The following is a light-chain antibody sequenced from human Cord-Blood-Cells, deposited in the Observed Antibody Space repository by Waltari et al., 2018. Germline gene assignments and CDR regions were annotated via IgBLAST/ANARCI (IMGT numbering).Light chain of an antibody. CDR2: DVS. Sequence: QSALTQPASVSGSPGQSITISCTGTSSDVGGYNYVSWYQQHPGKAPKLMIYDVSNRPSGVSNRFSGSKSGHTASLTISGLQAEDEADYYCSSYTSSSTLGGVFGTGTKVTVL. CDR1: SSDVGGYNY. V-gene: IGLV2-14*03. J-gene: IGLJ1*01. CDR3: SSYTSSSTLGGV.